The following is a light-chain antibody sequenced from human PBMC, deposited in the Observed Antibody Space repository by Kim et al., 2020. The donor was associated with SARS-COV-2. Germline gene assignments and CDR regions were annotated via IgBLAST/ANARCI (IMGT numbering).Light chain of an antibody. CDR3: QQYGSSPRT. CDR2: AAS. CDR1: QSVTSSF. V-gene: IGKV3-20*01. Sequence: SQGERATLSCRASQSVTSSFLALYQQKHGQAPRLLIYAASSRATGIPDRFSGSVSGTVFTLTISRLEPEDFAVYYCQQYGSSPRTFGQGTKVDIK. J-gene: IGKJ1*01.